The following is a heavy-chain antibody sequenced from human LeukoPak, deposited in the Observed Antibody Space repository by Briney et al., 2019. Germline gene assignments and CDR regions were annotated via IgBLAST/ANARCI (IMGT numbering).Heavy chain of an antibody. Sequence: ASVKVSCKSSGYTFTIYGISWVRQAPGQGLEWMGWISAYNGNTNYAQKLQGRVTMTTDTSTSTAYMELRSLRSDDTAVYYCARVKVVVVTAIDAFDIWGQGTMVTVSS. D-gene: IGHD2-21*02. CDR2: ISAYNGNT. V-gene: IGHV1-18*01. CDR1: GYTFTIYG. CDR3: ARVKVVVVTAIDAFDI. J-gene: IGHJ3*02.